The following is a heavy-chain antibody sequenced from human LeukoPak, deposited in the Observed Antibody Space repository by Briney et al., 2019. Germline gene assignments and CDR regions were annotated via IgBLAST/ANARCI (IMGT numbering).Heavy chain of an antibody. V-gene: IGHV3-11*05. J-gene: IGHJ4*02. CDR1: GFTFSDYY. D-gene: IGHD4-23*01. CDR2: ISSSSSYT. CDR3: ARDQGYGGNSAPYY. Sequence: GGSLRLSCAASGFTFSDYYMSWIRQAPGKGLEWVSYISSSSSYTNYADSVEGRFTISRDNAKNSLYLQMNSLRAEDTAVYYCARDQGYGGNSAPYYWGQGTLVTVSS.